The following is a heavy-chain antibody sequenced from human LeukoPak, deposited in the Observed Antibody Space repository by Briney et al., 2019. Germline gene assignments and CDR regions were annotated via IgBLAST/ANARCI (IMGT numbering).Heavy chain of an antibody. CDR3: ARSPGSRYFWSGYFGDYYGMDV. Sequence: ASVKVSCKASGYTFTSYDINWVRQATGQGLEWMGWMNPNSGNTGYAQKFQGRVTMTRNTSISTAYMELSSLRSEDTAVYYCARSPGSRYFWSGYFGDYYGMDVWGQGTTVTVSS. J-gene: IGHJ6*02. D-gene: IGHD3-3*01. CDR2: MNPNSGNT. V-gene: IGHV1-8*01. CDR1: GYTFTSYD.